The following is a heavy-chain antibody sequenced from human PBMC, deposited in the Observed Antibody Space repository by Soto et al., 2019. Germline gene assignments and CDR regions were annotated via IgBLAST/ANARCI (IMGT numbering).Heavy chain of an antibody. CDR1: GYTFTSYY. CDR3: ARELLWFGELLLGDYYYYYGMDV. D-gene: IGHD3-10*01. Sequence: ASVKVSCKASGYTFTSYYMHWVRQAPGQGLEWMGIINPSGGSTSYAQKSQGRVTMTRDTSTSTVYMELSSLRSEDTAVYYCARELLWFGELLLGDYYYYYGMDVWGQGTTVTVSS. CDR2: INPSGGST. V-gene: IGHV1-46*01. J-gene: IGHJ6*02.